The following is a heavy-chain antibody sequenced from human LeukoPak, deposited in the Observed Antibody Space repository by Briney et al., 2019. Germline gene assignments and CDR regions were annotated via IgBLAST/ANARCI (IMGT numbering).Heavy chain of an antibody. J-gene: IGHJ4*02. CDR3: AGTTYDYVWGSYRSPLGS. D-gene: IGHD3-16*02. Sequence: ASVEVSCKASGYTFTSYYMHWVRQAPGQGLEWMGIINPSGGSTSYAQKFQGRVTMTRDTSTSTVYMELSSLRSEDTAVYYCAGTTYDYVWGSYRSPLGSWGQGTLVTVSS. CDR2: INPSGGST. V-gene: IGHV1-46*01. CDR1: GYTFTSYY.